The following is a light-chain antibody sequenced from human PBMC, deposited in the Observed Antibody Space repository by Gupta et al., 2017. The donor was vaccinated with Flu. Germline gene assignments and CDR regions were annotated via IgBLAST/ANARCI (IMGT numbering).Light chain of an antibody. V-gene: IGLV2-14*01. CDR1: SSNVGNNNC. CDR3: SSYSTTSAPWV. J-gene: IGLJ3*02. CDR2: KVS. Sequence: SSNVGNNNCVSWYQQHPEKAPRLMINKVSNRTSEVSNRVPGSKSVNTASRAISVLQTDDEADYYCSSYSTTSAPWVFGGGTKLTVL.